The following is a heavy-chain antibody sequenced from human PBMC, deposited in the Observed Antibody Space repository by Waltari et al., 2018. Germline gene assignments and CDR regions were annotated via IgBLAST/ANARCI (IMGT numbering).Heavy chain of an antibody. J-gene: IGHJ4*02. CDR3: ARDRGRGLYLDT. V-gene: IGHV4-4*02. Sequence: QLQLQESGPGLVRPSGPLSPICAVSGDSLGSTDCWSWVRQPPGEGLEWIGQVRGDGRTNYNPSFASRVIISLDTSTHHFALEVTSATAADTALYYCARDRGRGLYLDTWGQGILVTVAP. CDR1: GDSLGSTDC. D-gene: IGHD2-15*01. CDR2: VRGDGRT.